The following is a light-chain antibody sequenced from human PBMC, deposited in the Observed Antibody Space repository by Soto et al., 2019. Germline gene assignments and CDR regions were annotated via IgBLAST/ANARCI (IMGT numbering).Light chain of an antibody. V-gene: IGKV3-15*01. Sequence: IVWTQSPSTLSVSPGERASLSCRASQSVRSNLAWYQQKPGQAPRLLIYGAVTRATGIPARFSGSGSGTEFTLTISSLQSEDFALYYCQQYNDWPRTFGPGTKVDIK. CDR2: GAV. J-gene: IGKJ3*01. CDR1: QSVRSN. CDR3: QQYNDWPRT.